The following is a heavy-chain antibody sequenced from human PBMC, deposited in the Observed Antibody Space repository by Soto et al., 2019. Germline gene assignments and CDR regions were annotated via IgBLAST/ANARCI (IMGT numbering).Heavy chain of an antibody. V-gene: IGHV4-31*03. D-gene: IGHD3-16*01. CDR3: ARDSPGGVRLFDY. J-gene: IGHJ4*02. CDR1: GGSISSGGYY. Sequence: PSETLSLTCTVSGGSISSGGYYWSWIRQHPGKGLEWIGYIYYSGSTYYNPSLKSRVTISVDTSKNQFSLKLSSVTAVDTAVYYCARDSPGGVRLFDYWGQGTLVTVSS. CDR2: IYYSGST.